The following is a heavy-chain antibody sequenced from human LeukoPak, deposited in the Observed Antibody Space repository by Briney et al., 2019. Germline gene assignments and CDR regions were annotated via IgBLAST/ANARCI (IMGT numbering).Heavy chain of an antibody. D-gene: IGHD3-22*01. Sequence: VASVKVSCKASGGTFNSYAISWVRQAPGQGLEWMGGIIPIFGTANYAQKFQGRVTITADESTSTAYMELSSLRSEDTAVYYCARAKYYYDSSGYQSYYYYGMDVWGQGTTVTVSS. CDR3: ARAKYYYDSSGYQSYYYYGMDV. V-gene: IGHV1-69*01. CDR1: GGTFNSYA. CDR2: IIPIFGTA. J-gene: IGHJ6*02.